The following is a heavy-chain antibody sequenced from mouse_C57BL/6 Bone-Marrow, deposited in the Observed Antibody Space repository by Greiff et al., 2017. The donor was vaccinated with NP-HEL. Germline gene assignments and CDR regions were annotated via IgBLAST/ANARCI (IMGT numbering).Heavy chain of an antibody. D-gene: IGHD2-5*01. CDR1: GFTFTDYY. V-gene: IGHV7-3*01. CDR2: IRNKANGDTT. J-gene: IGHJ1*03. CDR3: ARYTIVTPHWYFDV. Sequence: EVKVEQSGAGLVQPGGSLSLSCAASGFTFTDYYMSWVRQTPGKALEWLGFIRNKANGDTTEYSASVKGRFTISRDNSESILYLQMNALRAEDSATYYCARYTIVTPHWYFDVWGTGTTVTVSS.